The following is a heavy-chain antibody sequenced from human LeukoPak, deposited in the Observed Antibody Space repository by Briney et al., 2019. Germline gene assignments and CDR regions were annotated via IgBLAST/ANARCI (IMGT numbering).Heavy chain of an antibody. J-gene: IGHJ4*02. Sequence: GGSLRLSCAASGFTFDYYWMHWVRQAPGKGQMWVSRINTDGSNTHYADSVKGRFTISRDNAKNTLYLQMNGLRVEDTAVYYCVVWGEDRSGHRFDFWGQGTLVTVSS. CDR3: VVWGEDRSGHRFDF. V-gene: IGHV3-74*01. CDR1: GFTFDYYW. CDR2: INTDGSNT. D-gene: IGHD3-22*01.